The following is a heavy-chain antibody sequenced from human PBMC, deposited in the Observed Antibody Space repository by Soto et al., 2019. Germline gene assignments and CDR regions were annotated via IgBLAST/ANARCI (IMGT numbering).Heavy chain of an antibody. V-gene: IGHV1-18*01. Sequence: ASVKVSCKASGYTFTSYGISWVRQAPGQGLEWMGWISAYNGNTNYAQKLQGRVTMTTDTSTSTAYMELRSLRSDDTAVYYCARDREYSGYDYRGKAIDYWGQGTLVTVSS. CDR2: ISAYNGNT. J-gene: IGHJ4*02. CDR3: ARDREYSGYDYRGKAIDY. D-gene: IGHD5-12*01. CDR1: GYTFTSYG.